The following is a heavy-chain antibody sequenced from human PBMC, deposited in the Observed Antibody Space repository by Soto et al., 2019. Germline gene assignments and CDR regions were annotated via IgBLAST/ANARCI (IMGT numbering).Heavy chain of an antibody. J-gene: IGHJ4*02. Sequence: SETLSLTCTVSGGSVSNGNYYWGWIRQSPGKGLEWIGSVYYRGRSYSKSSVKSRVTISVDTSKNQFSLNLNSVTASDTAVYFCVSQRTSVLTQAYFDYWGPGALVTVSS. D-gene: IGHD2-8*01. CDR3: VSQRTSVLTQAYFDY. CDR1: GGSVSNGNYY. CDR2: VYYRGRS. V-gene: IGHV4-39*01.